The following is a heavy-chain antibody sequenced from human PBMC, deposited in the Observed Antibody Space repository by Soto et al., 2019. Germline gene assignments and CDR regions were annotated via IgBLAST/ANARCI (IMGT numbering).Heavy chain of an antibody. D-gene: IGHD3-16*01. CDR2: IYWDDDR. J-gene: IGHJ3*02. CDR1: WFSLSTSRVG. CDR3: AHIRITWGGVSALDAFDM. V-gene: IGHV2-5*02. Sequence: SGPTLVNPTQTLTLPCSFPWFSLSTSRVGVAWSRQPPGKALEWLAIIYWDDDRRYSPSLKTRLAITKDTSKNQVVLTMTNLDPGDTATYYCAHIRITWGGVSALDAFDMWGQGTMVTVSS.